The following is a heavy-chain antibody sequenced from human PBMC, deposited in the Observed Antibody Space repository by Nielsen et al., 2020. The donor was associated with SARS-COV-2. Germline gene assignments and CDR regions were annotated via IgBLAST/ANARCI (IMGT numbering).Heavy chain of an antibody. CDR1: GFTFSSYG. J-gene: IGHJ4*02. CDR2: ISYDGSNK. Sequence: GGSLRLSCAASGFTFSSYGMHWVRQAPGKGLEWVAVISYDGSNKYYADSVKGRFTISRDNSKNTLYLQMNSLRAEDTALYYCASLWSGYSDYWGQGTLVTVSS. D-gene: IGHD3-3*01. CDR3: ASLWSGYSDY. V-gene: IGHV3-30*03.